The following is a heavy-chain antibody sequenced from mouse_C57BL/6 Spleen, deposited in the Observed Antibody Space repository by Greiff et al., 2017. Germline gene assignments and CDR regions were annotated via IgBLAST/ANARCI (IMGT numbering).Heavy chain of an antibody. CDR1: GYTFTSYW. CDR3: ARSSYGSSYGDY. V-gene: IGHV1-53*01. CDR2: INPSNGGT. Sequence: VKLMESGTELVKPGASVKLSCKASGYTFTSYWMHWVKQRPGQGLEWIGNINPSNGGTNYNEKFKSKATLTVDKSSSTAYMQLSSLTSEDSAVYYCARSSYGSSYGDYWGQGTTLTVSS. D-gene: IGHD1-1*01. J-gene: IGHJ2*01.